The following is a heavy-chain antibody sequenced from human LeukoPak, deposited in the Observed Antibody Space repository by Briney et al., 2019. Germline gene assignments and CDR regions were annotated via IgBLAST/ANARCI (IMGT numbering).Heavy chain of an antibody. D-gene: IGHD3-10*01. V-gene: IGHV3-21*01. J-gene: IGHJ6*02. CDR1: GFTFSSYS. CDR3: ARDLWFSDYYGPGSYRSRYYYYGMDV. CDR2: ISSSSSYI. Sequence: GGSLRLSCAASGFTFSSYSMNWVRQAPGKGLEWVSSISSSSSYIYYADSVKGRFTISRDNAKNSLYLQMNSLRAEDTAVYYCARDLWFSDYYGPGSYRSRYYYYGMDVWGQGTTVTVSS.